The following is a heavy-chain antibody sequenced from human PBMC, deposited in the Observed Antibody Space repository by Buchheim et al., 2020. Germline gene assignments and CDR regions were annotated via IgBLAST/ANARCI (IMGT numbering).Heavy chain of an antibody. Sequence: EVQLVESGGGLVQPGGSLRLSCAASGFTFSSFWMHWVRQAPGKGLVWVSRINSDGSSTSYADSVKGRLTISRDNAKNTLYLQMNSVRVEDTAVYYCVRGYDFWSGYYTRWFDPWGQGTL. CDR2: INSDGSST. CDR3: VRGYDFWSGYYTRWFDP. D-gene: IGHD3-3*01. J-gene: IGHJ5*02. V-gene: IGHV3-74*01. CDR1: GFTFSSFW.